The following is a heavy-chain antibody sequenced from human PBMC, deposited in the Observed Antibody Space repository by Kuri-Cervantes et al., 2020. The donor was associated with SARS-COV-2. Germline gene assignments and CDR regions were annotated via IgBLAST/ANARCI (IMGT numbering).Heavy chain of an antibody. CDR2: IIPIFGTA. V-gene: IGHV1-69*13. D-gene: IGHD4-17*01. CDR1: GYSFRSYG. CDR3: ARPPEEGAVTTWGNDY. Sequence: SVKVSCKASGYSFRSYGIIWVRQAPGQGLEWMGGIIPIFGTANYAQKFQGRVTITADESTSTAYMELSSLRSEDTAVYYCARPPEEGAVTTWGNDYWGQGTLVTVSS. J-gene: IGHJ4*02.